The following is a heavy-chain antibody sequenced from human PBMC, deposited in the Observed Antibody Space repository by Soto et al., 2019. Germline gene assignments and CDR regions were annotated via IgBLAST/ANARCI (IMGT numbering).Heavy chain of an antibody. J-gene: IGHJ5*02. CDR3: TRDRSCGSCYGNWFDP. CDR2: ISGSGTTI. D-gene: IGHD2-15*01. V-gene: IGHV3-48*03. CDR1: GFTFSSYE. Sequence: EVRLVESGGGLVQPGGSLRLSCAASGFTFSSYEMNWVRQAPGKGLEWVSYISGSGTTIYYADSVKGRFTISRDNAENSLYLQMNSLRAEDTAVYYCTRDRSCGSCYGNWFDPWGQGTLVTVSS.